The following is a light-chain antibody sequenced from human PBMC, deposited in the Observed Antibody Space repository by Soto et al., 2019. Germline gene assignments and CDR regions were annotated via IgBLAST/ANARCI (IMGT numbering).Light chain of an antibody. J-gene: IGKJ4*01. V-gene: IGKV3-20*01. CDR2: GAS. CDR1: QAVSSIL. CDR3: HPSGTSPI. Sequence: EVVLTQSPGTLSLSPGERATLSCRASQAVSSILLAWYQQKTGQAPRLLIYGASSGATGIPDRFSGSGSGTDFTLPASILETEDFVVYFCHPSGTSPIFAGPTKVDI.